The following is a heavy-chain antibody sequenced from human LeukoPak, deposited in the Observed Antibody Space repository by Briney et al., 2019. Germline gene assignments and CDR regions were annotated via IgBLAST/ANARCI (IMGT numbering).Heavy chain of an antibody. CDR2: IYPGDSDT. CDR3: SRLGRRGGYSNSSPEKLFMDV. V-gene: IGHV5-51*01. J-gene: IGHJ6*03. CDR1: GYSFTSYW. D-gene: IGHD6-13*01. Sequence: GESLKISCQASGYSFTSYWIGWVRPMPGKGLEWMGIIYPGDSDTRYSPSFQGQVTISADKSITTAYLQWSSLKASDTAMYFCSRLGRRGGYSNSSPEKLFMDVWGKGTTVTVSS.